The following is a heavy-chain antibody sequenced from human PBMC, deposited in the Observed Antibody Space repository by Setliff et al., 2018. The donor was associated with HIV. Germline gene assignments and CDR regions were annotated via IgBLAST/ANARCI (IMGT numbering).Heavy chain of an antibody. Sequence: SETLSLTCAVYGESFSGYSWSWIRQPPGTGLEWIGEINHSGSTNYNPSLKSRVTISVDTSKNQFSPKLPSMTAADTAVYDCARAAAGNTGPFDLWGQGSPVTVS. CDR2: INHSGST. D-gene: IGHD4-17*01. CDR3: ARAAAGNTGPFDL. J-gene: IGHJ4*02. CDR1: GESFSGYS. V-gene: IGHV4-34*01.